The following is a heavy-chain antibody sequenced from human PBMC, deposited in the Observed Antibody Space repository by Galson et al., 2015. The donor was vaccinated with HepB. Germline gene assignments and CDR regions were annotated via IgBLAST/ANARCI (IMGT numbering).Heavy chain of an antibody. CDR1: GFTFRSYG. CDR3: ARGRGDTRDWYSDL. Sequence: SLRLSCAASGFTFRSYGMHWVRQAPGKGLEWVAVIWYDGSKTYYTDSVKGRFSISRDDSTSTLYLQMDSLRAEDTAVYFCARGRGDTRDWYSDLWGRGTLVTVSS. D-gene: IGHD3-16*01. CDR2: IWYDGSKT. J-gene: IGHJ2*01. V-gene: IGHV3-33*01.